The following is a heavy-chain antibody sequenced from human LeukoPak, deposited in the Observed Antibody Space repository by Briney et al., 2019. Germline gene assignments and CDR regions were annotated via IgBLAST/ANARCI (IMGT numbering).Heavy chain of an antibody. Sequence: PGGSLRLSCAASGFTFSDYGMYWVRQAPGKGLVWVAVISYHGNNKYYGDSVKGRFTISRDNYKNTLYLQMNSLRGEDTAVYFCAKDSLYRHVAAEGYCDYWGQGILVTVSS. V-gene: IGHV3-30*18. J-gene: IGHJ4*02. CDR2: ISYHGNNK. CDR1: GFTFSDYG. CDR3: AKDSLYRHVAAEGYCDY. D-gene: IGHD3-16*01.